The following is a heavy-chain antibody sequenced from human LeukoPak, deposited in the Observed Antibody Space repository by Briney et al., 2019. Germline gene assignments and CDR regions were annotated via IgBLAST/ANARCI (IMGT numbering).Heavy chain of an antibody. J-gene: IGHJ3*02. CDR2: IYHSGST. Sequence: PSGTLSLTCAVSGGSIKSNNWWSWVRPPPGKGLEWIGEIYHSGSTNYNPSLKSRVTISVDKSKNQFSLKLSSVTAADTAVYYCARDSSIWDTSDRLSDYDILTGRPDDAFDIWGQGTMVTVSS. CDR3: ARDSSIWDTSDRLSDYDILTGRPDDAFDI. D-gene: IGHD3-9*01. CDR1: GGSIKSNNW. V-gene: IGHV4-4*02.